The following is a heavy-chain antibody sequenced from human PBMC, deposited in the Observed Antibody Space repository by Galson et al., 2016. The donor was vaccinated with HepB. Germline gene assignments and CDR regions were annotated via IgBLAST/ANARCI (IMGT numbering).Heavy chain of an antibody. V-gene: IGHV3-15*01. Sequence: SLRLSCAASGFTFSHVWMSWVRQAPGKGPEWVGRIKSKANGGTTDYAAPVEGRFTISRDDSKHMLYLQMNSLKSEDTAVYYCVKIPPADQRDVWGKGTTVTVS. CDR3: VKIPPADQRDV. CDR1: GFTFSHVW. D-gene: IGHD2-2*01. CDR2: IKSKANGGTT. J-gene: IGHJ6*03.